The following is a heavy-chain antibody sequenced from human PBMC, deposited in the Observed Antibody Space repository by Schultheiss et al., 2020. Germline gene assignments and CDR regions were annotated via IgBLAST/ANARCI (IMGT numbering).Heavy chain of an antibody. CDR1: GFTFSSYS. D-gene: IGHD6-19*01. Sequence: GGSLRLSCAASGFTFSSYSMNWVRQAPGKGLEWVSAISGSGGSTYYADSVKGRFTISRDNSKNTLYLQMNSLRAEDTAVYYCARVSSIAVTDAFDIWGQGTMVTVSS. CDR2: ISGSGGST. CDR3: ARVSSIAVTDAFDI. V-gene: IGHV3-23*01. J-gene: IGHJ3*02.